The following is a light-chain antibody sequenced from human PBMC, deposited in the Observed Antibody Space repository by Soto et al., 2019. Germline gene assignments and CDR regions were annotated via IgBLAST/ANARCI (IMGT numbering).Light chain of an antibody. CDR3: QTWGTGIPVV. CDR2: VNSDDSH. V-gene: IGLV4-69*01. CDR1: SGHSSYA. J-gene: IGLJ2*01. Sequence: QLVLTQSPSASASLGASVKLTCTLSSGHSSYAIAWHQQQPEKGPRYLMKVNSDDSHNRGDGIPDRFSGSSSGAERYLTISSLQSEDEADYYCQTWGTGIPVVFGGGTKLTVL.